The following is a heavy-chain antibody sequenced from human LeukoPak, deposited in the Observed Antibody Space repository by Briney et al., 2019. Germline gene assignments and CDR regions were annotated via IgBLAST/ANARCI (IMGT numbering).Heavy chain of an antibody. CDR1: GGSFSGYY. CDR2: INHSGST. D-gene: IGHD3-10*01. Sequence: SETLSLTCAVYGGSFSGYYWSWIRQPPGKGLEWIGEINHSGSTNYNPSLKSRVTISVDTSKNQFSLKLSSVTAADTAVYYCARPPVRGGAGWFDPWGQGTLVTVSS. V-gene: IGHV4-34*01. J-gene: IGHJ5*02. CDR3: ARPPVRGGAGWFDP.